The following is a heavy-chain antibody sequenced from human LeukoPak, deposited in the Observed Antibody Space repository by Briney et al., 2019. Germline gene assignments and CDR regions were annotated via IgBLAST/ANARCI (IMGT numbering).Heavy chain of an antibody. J-gene: IGHJ4*02. D-gene: IGHD4-17*01. V-gene: IGHV1-69*04. Sequence: GASVKVFCKASGGTFSSYAISWGRQAPGQGLEWMGRIIPILGIANYAQKFQGRVTITADKSTSTAYMELSSLRSEDTAVYYCARDTPNYGDFDYWGQGTLVTVSS. CDR1: GGTFSSYA. CDR3: ARDTPNYGDFDY. CDR2: IIPILGIA.